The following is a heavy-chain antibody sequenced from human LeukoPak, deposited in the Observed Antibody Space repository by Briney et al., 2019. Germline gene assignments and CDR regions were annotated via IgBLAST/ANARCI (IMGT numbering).Heavy chain of an antibody. Sequence: GGSLRLSCAASGFTFSSYAMSWVRQGPGKGLEWVSVLGGSGGSTYYADSVKGRVTISRDNSKNTLFLQMNSLRAEDTAVYYCAKQSGASCYTAADYWGQGTLVTVSS. J-gene: IGHJ4*02. CDR1: GFTFSSYA. CDR2: LGGSGGST. V-gene: IGHV3-23*01. D-gene: IGHD2-2*02. CDR3: AKQSGASCYTAADY.